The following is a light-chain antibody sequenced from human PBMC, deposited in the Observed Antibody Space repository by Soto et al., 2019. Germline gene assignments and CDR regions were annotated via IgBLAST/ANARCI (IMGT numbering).Light chain of an antibody. J-gene: IGLJ3*02. CDR2: EDS. CDR3: CSFARGSTLL. Sequence: QSALTQPGSVSGSPGQAFTISCTGTSSDVGSYNLVSWYQQHPGKAPKLMIYEDSKRPSGVSSRFVGSKSGNTASLTISGRQAEDEADYFCCSFARGSTLLFGGGTQLNVL. V-gene: IGLV2-23*01. CDR1: SSDVGSYNL.